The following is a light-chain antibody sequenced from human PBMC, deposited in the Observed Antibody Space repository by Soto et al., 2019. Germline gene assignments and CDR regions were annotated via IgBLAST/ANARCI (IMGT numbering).Light chain of an antibody. CDR3: QQYYSYPRT. Sequence: AIRMTQSPSSLSASTGDRVTITCRASQGISSYLAWYQQKPWKAPKLLIYAASTLQSGVPSRFSGSGSGTDFTLTISCLQSEDFATYYCQQYYSYPRTFGQGTKVDI. CDR1: QGISSY. V-gene: IGKV1-8*01. CDR2: AAS. J-gene: IGKJ1*01.